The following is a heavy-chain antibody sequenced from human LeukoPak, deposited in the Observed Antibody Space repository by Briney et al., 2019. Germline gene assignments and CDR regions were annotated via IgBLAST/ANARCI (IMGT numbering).Heavy chain of an antibody. J-gene: IGHJ3*02. Sequence: SETLSLTCTVSGDSISSYYWSWIPLPPGKGLEWIGYLSKSGNTNYSPSLKSRVTIFGDTSKNQFFLKLSSVTAADTAMYYCARARYVNSFYAFDIWGQGTLVTVSS. CDR1: GDSISSYY. V-gene: IGHV4-59*01. D-gene: IGHD3-9*01. CDR3: ARARYVNSFYAFDI. CDR2: LSKSGNT.